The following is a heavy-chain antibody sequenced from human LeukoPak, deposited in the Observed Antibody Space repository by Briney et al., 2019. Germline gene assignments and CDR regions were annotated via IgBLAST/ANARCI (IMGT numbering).Heavy chain of an antibody. Sequence: ASVKVSCKASGYTFTSYGISWVRQAPGQGLEWMGWISAYNGNTNYAQKLQGRVTMTTDTSTSTAYMELRSLRSDDTAVYYCARQAGTVYDFWSPGGGVLNYFDYWGQGTLVTVSS. V-gene: IGHV1-18*01. J-gene: IGHJ4*02. CDR1: GYTFTSYG. CDR2: ISAYNGNT. CDR3: ARQAGTVYDFWSPGGGVLNYFDY. D-gene: IGHD3-3*01.